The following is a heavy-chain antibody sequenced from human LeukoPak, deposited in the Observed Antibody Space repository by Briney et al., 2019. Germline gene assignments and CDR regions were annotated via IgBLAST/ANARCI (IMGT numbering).Heavy chain of an antibody. CDR1: GFTFIGYG. J-gene: IGHJ4*02. CDR3: AKDFYYGSRRQLAYFAG. CDR2: IGFDGTNK. V-gene: IGHV3-30*02. D-gene: IGHD3-10*01. Sequence: GVSLRLSCAASGFTFIGYGMHWVRQAPGKGLEWVAFIGFDGTNKYYADSVKGRFTISRDNSKNTLYLQMNSLRAEDTAVYYCAKDFYYGSRRQLAYFAGWGQGTLVTVSS.